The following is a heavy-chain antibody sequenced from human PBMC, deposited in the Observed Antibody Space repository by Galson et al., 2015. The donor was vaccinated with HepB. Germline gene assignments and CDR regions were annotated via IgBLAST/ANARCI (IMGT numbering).Heavy chain of an antibody. D-gene: IGHD5-24*01. V-gene: IGHV1-18*01. J-gene: IGHJ4*02. Sequence: SVKVSCKVSGYTFTRYGINWVRQAPGQGLEWMGWINTNSGSPNYARNHQGRVTMTTDRSTSTAYMELRSLTSDDTAVYYCARGGMATVGGPTFDYWGQGALVTVSS. CDR1: GYTFTRYG. CDR2: INTNSGSP. CDR3: ARGGMATVGGPTFDY.